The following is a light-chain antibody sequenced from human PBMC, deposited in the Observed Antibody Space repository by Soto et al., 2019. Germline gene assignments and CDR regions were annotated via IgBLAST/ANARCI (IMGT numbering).Light chain of an antibody. CDR1: QYISPW. Sequence: DIQMTQSPSTLSASVGDRVTITCRASQYISPWLAWYQQKPGQAPKLLIQKASNLESGVPSRFSGSGSGTEFTLTISSLQPDDFATYDCQHYNSGTFFGQGTKLEIK. V-gene: IGKV1-5*03. J-gene: IGKJ2*01. CDR3: QHYNSGTF. CDR2: KAS.